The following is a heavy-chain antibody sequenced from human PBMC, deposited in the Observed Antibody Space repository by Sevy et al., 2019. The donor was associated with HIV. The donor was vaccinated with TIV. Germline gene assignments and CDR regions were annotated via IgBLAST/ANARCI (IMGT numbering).Heavy chain of an antibody. V-gene: IGHV3-7*01. CDR1: GFKFSSHW. D-gene: IGHD4-17*01. CDR3: ARVLFAVRGYYMDV. CDR2: IKQDGGEK. J-gene: IGHJ6*03. Sequence: GGSLRLSCAASGFKFSSHWMSWVRQAPGKGLEWVANIKQDGGEKYYVDSVKGRFTISRDNAKNSLYLQMNSLRAEDTAVYYCARVLFAVRGYYMDVWGKGTTVTVSS.